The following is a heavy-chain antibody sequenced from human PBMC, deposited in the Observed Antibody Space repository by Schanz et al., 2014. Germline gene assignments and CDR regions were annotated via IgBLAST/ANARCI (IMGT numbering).Heavy chain of an antibody. CDR3: AREVGGSFGQHY. D-gene: IGHD1-26*01. CDR1: GFPFSAYW. J-gene: IGHJ4*02. CDR2: IKPDGSEK. V-gene: IGHV3-7*01. Sequence: VQLVESGGGVVQPGRSLRLSCAASGFPFSAYWMTWVRQAPGKGLDWVGIIKPDGSEKFYVDSVKGRFTISRDNAKNLMYLHLNSLRAEDTAVYYCAREVGGSFGQHYWGQGALVTVSS.